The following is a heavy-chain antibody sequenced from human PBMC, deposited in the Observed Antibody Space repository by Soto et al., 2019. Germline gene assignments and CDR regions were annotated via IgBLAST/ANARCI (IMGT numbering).Heavy chain of an antibody. Sequence: AETLSLTCTVSGGAVISGSHYFSCIRQPPWNGLEWIGNIYYSGSTKYNPSLKSRVTISVDRSRNHFSLNLRSVTTADTALYYCARDTSYDFWSGYVGFDPWGQGTLVTVSS. CDR1: GGAVISGSHY. CDR3: ARDTSYDFWSGYVGFDP. J-gene: IGHJ5*02. V-gene: IGHV4-61*03. D-gene: IGHD3-3*01. CDR2: IYYSGST.